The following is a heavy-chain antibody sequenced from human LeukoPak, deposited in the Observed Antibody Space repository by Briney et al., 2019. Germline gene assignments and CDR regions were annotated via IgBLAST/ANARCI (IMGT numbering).Heavy chain of an antibody. Sequence: SETLSLTCTVSDGSISSYYWSWIRQPPGKGLEWIGYIYYSGSTNYNPSLKSRVTISVDTSKNQFSLKLSSVTAADTAVYYCARELLRHDILTGSYFDYWGQGTLVTVSS. V-gene: IGHV4-59*01. J-gene: IGHJ4*02. CDR1: DGSISSYY. CDR3: ARELLRHDILTGSYFDY. CDR2: IYYSGST. D-gene: IGHD3-9*01.